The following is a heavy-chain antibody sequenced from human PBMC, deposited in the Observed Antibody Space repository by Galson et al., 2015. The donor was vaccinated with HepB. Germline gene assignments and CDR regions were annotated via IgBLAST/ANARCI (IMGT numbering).Heavy chain of an antibody. CDR2: ISSSSSTI. CDR1: GFTFSSYS. D-gene: IGHD6-13*01. V-gene: IGHV3-48*04. CDR3: ARDLPATGYSSSWYYFDY. J-gene: IGHJ4*02. Sequence: SLRLSCAASGFTFSSYSMNWVRQAPGKGLEWVSYISSSSSTIYYADSVKGRFTISRDNAKNSLYLQMNSLRAEDTAVYYCARDLPATGYSSSWYYFDYWGQGTLVTVSS.